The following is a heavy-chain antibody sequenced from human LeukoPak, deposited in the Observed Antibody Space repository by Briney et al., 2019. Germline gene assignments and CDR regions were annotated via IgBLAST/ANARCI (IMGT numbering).Heavy chain of an antibody. Sequence: PGGSLRLSCAASGFTFSTYGMHWVRQAPGKGLEWVAVISYDGSNKYYADSVKGRFTISRNNSKNTLYLQMNSLRAEDTAVYYCAREGVAARTWWFDPWGQGTLVTVSS. CDR3: AREGVAARTWWFDP. V-gene: IGHV3-30*19. J-gene: IGHJ5*02. D-gene: IGHD6-6*01. CDR2: ISYDGSNK. CDR1: GFTFSTYG.